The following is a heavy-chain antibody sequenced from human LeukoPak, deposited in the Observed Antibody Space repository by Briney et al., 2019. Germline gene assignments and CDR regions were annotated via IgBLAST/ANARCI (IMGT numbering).Heavy chain of an antibody. D-gene: IGHD7-27*01. J-gene: IGHJ4*02. Sequence: PGGSLRLSCTASGFTFSSYTMTWVRQAPGKGLKWVSTTTTGDGNTYYADSVKGRFTVSRDDSKNTLYLQMNSLRAEDTAVYYCAKDGGLWVSAHWGDSWGRGTLVTVSS. CDR3: AKDGGLWVSAHWGDS. CDR2: TTTGDGNT. CDR1: GFTFSSYT. V-gene: IGHV3-23*01.